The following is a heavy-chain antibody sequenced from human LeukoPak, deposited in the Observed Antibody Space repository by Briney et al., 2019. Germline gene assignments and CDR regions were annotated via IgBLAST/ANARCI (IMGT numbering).Heavy chain of an antibody. J-gene: IGHJ4*02. CDR3: ARTTRYYFDY. D-gene: IGHD4-17*01. V-gene: IGHV4-59*01. CDR2: IYYSGST. CDR1: GGSISSYY. Sequence: SETLSLTCTVSGGSISSYYWSWIRQPPGKGLEWIGYIYYSGSTNYNPSLKSRVTISVDTSKNQFSLKLSSVTAADTAVYYCARTTRYYFDYWGQGTLVTVSS.